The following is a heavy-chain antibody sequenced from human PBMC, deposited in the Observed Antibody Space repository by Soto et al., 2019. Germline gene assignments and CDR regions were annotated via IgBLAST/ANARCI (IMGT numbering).Heavy chain of an antibody. V-gene: IGHV1-8*01. CDR1: GYTFTSYD. CDR3: ASAVIGVGGSYRHSSTQYYYDGIDV. Sequence: QVQLVQSGAEVKKPGASVKVSCKASGYTFTSYDINWVRQATGQGLEWMGWMNPNSGNTGYAQKFQGKVTMTRNPSIRTADMALSSLRSEDTSVYYCASAVIGVGGSYRHSSTQYYYDGIDVWGQGTTVTVSS. D-gene: IGHD3-16*02. CDR2: MNPNSGNT. J-gene: IGHJ6*02.